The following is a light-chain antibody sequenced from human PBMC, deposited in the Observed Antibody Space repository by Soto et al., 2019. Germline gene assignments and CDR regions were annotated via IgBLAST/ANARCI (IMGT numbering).Light chain of an antibody. CDR2: QDT. J-gene: IGLJ2*01. Sequence: SYELTQPPSVSVSPGQTDSITCSGEKLWDKYVSWYQQKPGQSPVLVMYQDTKRPSAIPERYSGSNSGNTATLTISGAQALDEADYYCQAWDDGTGVFGGGTKLTVL. CDR3: QAWDDGTGV. CDR1: KLWDKY. V-gene: IGLV3-1*01.